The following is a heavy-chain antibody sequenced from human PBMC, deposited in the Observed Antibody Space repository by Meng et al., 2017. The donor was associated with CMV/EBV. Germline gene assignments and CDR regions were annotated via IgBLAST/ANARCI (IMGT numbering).Heavy chain of an antibody. J-gene: IGHJ4*02. D-gene: IGHD1-14*01. V-gene: IGHV4-30-4*08. Sequence: QVQLQESGPVLVKPSQTLSLTFPVSGGSISRGDYYWSWIRQPPGKGLEWIGYIYYSGSTYYNPSLKSRVTISVDTSKNQFSLKLSSVTAADTAVYYCARVTSRVAGAFDYWGQGTLVTVSS. CDR2: IYYSGST. CDR3: ARVTSRVAGAFDY. CDR1: GGSISRGDYY.